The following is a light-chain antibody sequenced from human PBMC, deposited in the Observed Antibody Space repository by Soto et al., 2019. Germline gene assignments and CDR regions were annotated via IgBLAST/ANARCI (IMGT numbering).Light chain of an antibody. CDR2: GAS. CDR1: QSVSSSY. CDR3: QQYGSSPGT. J-gene: IGKJ1*01. Sequence: EIVLTQSPGTLSLSPGERATLSRRASQSVSSSYLAWYQRKPGQAPRLLIYGASSRATGIPDRFSGSGSGTDFTLTISRLEPEDFEVYYCQQYGSSPGTFGQGTKVEIK. V-gene: IGKV3-20*01.